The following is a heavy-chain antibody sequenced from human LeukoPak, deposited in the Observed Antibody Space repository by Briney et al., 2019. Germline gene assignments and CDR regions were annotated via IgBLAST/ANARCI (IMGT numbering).Heavy chain of an antibody. Sequence: SETLSLTCTVSGGSISSYYWSWIRQPPGKGLEWIGYIYTSGSTNYNPSLKSRVTISVDTSKNQFSLKLSSVTAADTAVYYCARLYYDFWSGYLDLDYWGQGTLVTVSS. J-gene: IGHJ4*02. CDR1: GGSISSYY. CDR3: ARLYYDFWSGYLDLDY. CDR2: IYTSGST. V-gene: IGHV4-4*09. D-gene: IGHD3-3*01.